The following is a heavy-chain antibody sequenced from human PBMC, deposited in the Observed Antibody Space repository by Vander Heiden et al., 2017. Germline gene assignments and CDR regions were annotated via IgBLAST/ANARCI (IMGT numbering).Heavy chain of an antibody. CDR3: AKGGWLEY. D-gene: IGHD3-22*01. J-gene: IGHJ4*02. CDR2: INHSGTT. CDR1: AFPFSSND. Sequence: EVQLLVLVGGLVLPGGSLRLSCAASAFPFSSNDMSGVRQAPGKGLESDSLINHSGTTNYAGSVKGRFTISRENSEHTLYLQMNSLKAEETAVYYCAKGGWLEYWGQGTQVTVS. V-gene: IGHV3-23*01.